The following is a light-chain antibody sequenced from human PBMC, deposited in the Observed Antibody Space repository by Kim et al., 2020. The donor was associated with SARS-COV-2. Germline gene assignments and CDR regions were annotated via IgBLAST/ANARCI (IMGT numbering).Light chain of an antibody. V-gene: IGLV2-14*03. CDR2: DVN. CDR3: SSYTGSNTVV. Sequence: GQSITISCTGTSSDVGGYNYVSWYQHHPGKAPKLMIYDVNKRPSGVSNRFSGSKSGNTASLTISGLQAEDEADYYCSSYTGSNTVVFGGGTQLTVL. CDR1: SSDVGGYNY. J-gene: IGLJ3*02.